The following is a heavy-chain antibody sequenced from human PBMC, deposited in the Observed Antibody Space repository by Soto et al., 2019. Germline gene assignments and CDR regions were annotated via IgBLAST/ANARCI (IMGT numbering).Heavy chain of an antibody. CDR3: TTIGSSWGD. D-gene: IGHD6-13*01. CDR1: SFTFSNAW. Sequence: EVQLVESGGGLVKPGGSLRLSCAASSFTFSNAWMNWVRQAPGKGLEWVGRIKSKTDGGTIDYAAPVKGRYTISRDDSKNTLFLQVNSLKTEDTAMYYCTTIGSSWGDWGQGTLVSVSS. CDR2: IKSKTDGGTI. V-gene: IGHV3-15*07. J-gene: IGHJ1*01.